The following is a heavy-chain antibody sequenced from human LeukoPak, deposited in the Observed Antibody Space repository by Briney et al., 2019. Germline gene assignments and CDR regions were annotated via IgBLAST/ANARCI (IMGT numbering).Heavy chain of an antibody. V-gene: IGHV3-23*01. J-gene: IGHJ5*02. CDR1: GFTFSSYS. CDR2: ISGSGGST. CDR3: AKGLSIFCLVISPDWFDP. D-gene: IGHD3-9*01. Sequence: PGGSLRLSCAASGFTFSSYSMSWVRQAPGKGLEWVSAISGSGGSTYYADSVKGRFTISRDNSKNTLYLQMNSLRAEDTAVYYCAKGLSIFCLVISPDWFDPWGQGTLVTVSS.